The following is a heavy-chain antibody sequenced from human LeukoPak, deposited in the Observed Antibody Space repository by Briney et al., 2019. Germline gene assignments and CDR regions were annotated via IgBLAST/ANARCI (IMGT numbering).Heavy chain of an antibody. CDR3: ARGSSSWYLGQYFDY. CDR1: GLTFRSYG. J-gene: IGHJ4*02. Sequence: SGGSLRLSCAASGLTFRSYGMHWVRQAPGKGLEWVAVIWYDGSKKYYADSVKGRFTISRDNAKNTLYLQMNSLRAEDTAVYYCARGSSSWYLGQYFDYWGQGTQVTVSS. D-gene: IGHD6-13*01. CDR2: IWYDGSKK. V-gene: IGHV3-33*01.